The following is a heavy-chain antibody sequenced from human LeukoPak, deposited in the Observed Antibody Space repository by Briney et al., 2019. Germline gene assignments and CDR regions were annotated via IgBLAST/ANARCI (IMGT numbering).Heavy chain of an antibody. CDR3: ARVFRAMIVGHWFDS. CDR2: ISAYNGNT. CDR1: GYTFTSYG. J-gene: IGHJ5*01. Sequence: GASVKVSCKASGYTFTSYGISWVRQAPGQGLEWMGWISAYNGNTNYAQKLQGRVTMATDTSTSTAYMELRSLRSDDAAVYYCARVFRAMIVGHWFDSWGQGTLVTVSS. D-gene: IGHD3-22*01. V-gene: IGHV1-18*01.